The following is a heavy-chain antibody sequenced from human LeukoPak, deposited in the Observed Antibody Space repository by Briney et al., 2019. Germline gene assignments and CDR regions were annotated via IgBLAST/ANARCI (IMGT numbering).Heavy chain of an antibody. CDR3: ARSSGYYQTYFDY. CDR1: GFTVSSNY. CDR2: IYSGGST. Sequence: GGSLRLSCAASGFTVSSNYMSWVRQAPGKGLEWVSVIYSGGSTYYADYVKGRFTISRDNSKNTLYLQMNSLRAEDTAVYYCARSSGYYQTYFDYWGQGTLVTVSS. J-gene: IGHJ4*02. V-gene: IGHV3-66*02. D-gene: IGHD3-22*01.